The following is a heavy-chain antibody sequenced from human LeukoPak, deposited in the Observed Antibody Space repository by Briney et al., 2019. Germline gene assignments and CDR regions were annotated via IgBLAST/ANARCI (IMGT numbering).Heavy chain of an antibody. D-gene: IGHD3-22*01. V-gene: IGHV1-18*04. CDR2: ISAYNGNT. J-gene: IGHJ6*03. CDR3: ARYYYDSSGYSHNYYYYYMDV. CDR1: GYTFTGYY. Sequence: ASVKVSCKASGYTFTGYYMHWVRQAPGQGLEWMGWISAYNGNTNYAQKLQGRVTMTTDTSTSTAYMELRSLRSDDTAVYYCARYYYDSSGYSHNYYYYYMDVWGKGTTVTVSS.